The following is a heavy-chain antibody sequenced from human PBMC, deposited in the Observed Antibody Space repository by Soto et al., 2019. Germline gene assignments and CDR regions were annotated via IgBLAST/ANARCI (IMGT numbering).Heavy chain of an antibody. CDR3: AKGSPVVAAVDWFDP. V-gene: IGHV3-23*01. CDR1: GFTFADYA. CDR2: ISGSGGST. Sequence: EVQLLESGGGLVQPGGSPRLSCAASGFTFADYAMTWVRQAPGKGLEWVSAISGSGGSTYYADSVKGRFTISRDNSKNTLYLQMNSLRAEDTAVYYCAKGSPVVAAVDWFDPWGQGTLVTVSS. J-gene: IGHJ5*02. D-gene: IGHD2-15*01.